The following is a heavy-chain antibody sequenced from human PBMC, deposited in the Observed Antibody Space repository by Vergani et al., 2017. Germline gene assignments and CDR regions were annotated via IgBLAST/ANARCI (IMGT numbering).Heavy chain of an antibody. CDR2: ISTYNGNT. J-gene: IGHJ3*02. Sequence: QVQLVQSGAEVKKPGASVKVSCKASGYTFTSFGFSWLRQAPGQGLEWMGWISTYNGNTNYAQKLQGRVTMTTDTSTSTAYMELRSLRSDDTAVYYCARGVWFGESFGAFDIWGQGTMVTVSS. CDR3: ARGVWFGESFGAFDI. V-gene: IGHV1-18*01. D-gene: IGHD3-10*01. CDR1: GYTFTSFG.